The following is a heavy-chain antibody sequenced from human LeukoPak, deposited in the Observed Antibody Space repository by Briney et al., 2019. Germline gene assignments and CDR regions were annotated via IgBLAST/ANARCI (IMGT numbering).Heavy chain of an antibody. J-gene: IGHJ4*02. CDR2: IYPGDSDT. Sequence: GESLKISCKGSGYSFTSYWIGWVRQMPGKGLEWMGIIYPGDSDTRYSPSFQGQVTISADKSIGTAYLQWSSLKASDTAMYYCARLGYYYDSSGYYFFDYWGQGTLVTVSS. D-gene: IGHD3-22*01. CDR3: ARLGYYYDSSGYYFFDY. CDR1: GYSFTSYW. V-gene: IGHV5-51*01.